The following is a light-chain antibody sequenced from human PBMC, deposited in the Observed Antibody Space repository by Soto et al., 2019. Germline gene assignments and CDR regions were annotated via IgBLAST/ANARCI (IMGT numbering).Light chain of an antibody. CDR1: SSNIGSNY. Sequence: QSVLTQPPSASGTPGQRVTISCSGSSSNIGSNYVYWYQQLPGTAPKLLIYRNNQRPSGVPDRFSGSKSGTSASLAISGLRSEDEADYYCAAWDDSLSGLVFGTGTKLT. V-gene: IGLV1-47*01. J-gene: IGLJ1*01. CDR3: AAWDDSLSGLV. CDR2: RNN.